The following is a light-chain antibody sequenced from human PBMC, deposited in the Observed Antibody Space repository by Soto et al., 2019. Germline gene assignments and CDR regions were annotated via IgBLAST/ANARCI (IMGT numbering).Light chain of an antibody. V-gene: IGKV3-15*01. CDR3: QQYDNRPGT. CDR1: QSVSSH. CDR2: GAS. Sequence: EIVMTQSPATLSVSPGERATLSCRASQSVSSHLAWYQHKPGQPPRLLLYGASIRLSGIPARFSGSGSGTEFTLTINSLQSEDFAVYFCQQYDNRPGTFGQGTKVEIK. J-gene: IGKJ1*01.